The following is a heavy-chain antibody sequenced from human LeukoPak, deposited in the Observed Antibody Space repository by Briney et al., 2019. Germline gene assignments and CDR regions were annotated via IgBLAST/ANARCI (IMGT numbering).Heavy chain of an antibody. D-gene: IGHD6-13*01. CDR3: ARGAAARSMDV. CDR2: ISYDGSTT. Sequence: GRSLRLSCAASEFTFSTYAMHWVRQAPGKGLEWVAVISYDGSTTYYADSVKGRFTISRDNSKNTLYLQMNSLRAEDTAVYYCARGAAARSMDVWGKGTTVTVSS. V-gene: IGHV3-30*04. CDR1: EFTFSTYA. J-gene: IGHJ6*03.